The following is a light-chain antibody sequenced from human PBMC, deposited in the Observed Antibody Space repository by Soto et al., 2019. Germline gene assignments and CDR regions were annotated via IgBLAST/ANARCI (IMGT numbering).Light chain of an antibody. J-gene: IGKJ4*01. CDR1: QDISDY. CDR2: DAS. CDR3: QQYETPIT. V-gene: IGKV1-33*01. Sequence: DLQMTQSPSSLSASVGDRVTITCQAGQDISDYLNWYQQKPGKAPKLLIFDASILETGVPSRFSGSGSGTDFTFTISSLQPEDIATYYCQQYETPITFGGGTKVEIK.